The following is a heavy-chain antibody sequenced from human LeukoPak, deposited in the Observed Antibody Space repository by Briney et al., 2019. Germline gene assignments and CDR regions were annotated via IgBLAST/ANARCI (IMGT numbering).Heavy chain of an antibody. J-gene: IGHJ4*02. CDR1: GGSFSGYY. CDR2: INHSGST. V-gene: IGHV4-34*01. CDR3: ARGVGYSSSWYDDY. D-gene: IGHD6-13*01. Sequence: SETLSLTCAVYGGSFSGYYWSWIRQPPGKGLEWIGEINHSGSTNYNPSLKGRVTISVDTSKNQFSLKLSSVTAADTAVYYCARGVGYSSSWYDDYWGQGTLVTVSS.